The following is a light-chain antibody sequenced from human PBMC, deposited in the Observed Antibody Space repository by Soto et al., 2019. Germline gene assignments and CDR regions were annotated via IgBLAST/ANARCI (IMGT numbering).Light chain of an antibody. Sequence: DTQMTQSPSSVSASVGYRVTITGRASQGINSWLAWYQEKPGKAPKLLIYAASSLQSGVPSRFSGSGSGTEFTLTISSLQPDDFATYYCQHYNSYSEAFGQGTKVDI. J-gene: IGKJ1*01. CDR3: QHYNSYSEA. CDR2: AAS. CDR1: QGINSW. V-gene: IGKV1D-16*01.